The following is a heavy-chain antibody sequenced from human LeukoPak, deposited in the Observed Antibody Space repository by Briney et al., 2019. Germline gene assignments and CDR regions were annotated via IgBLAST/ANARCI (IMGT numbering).Heavy chain of an antibody. V-gene: IGHV4-34*01. D-gene: IGHD2-15*01. CDR1: GESFGGYY. CDR2: INHSGST. J-gene: IGHJ5*02. Sequence: SETLSLTCAVYGESFGGYYWSWIRQPPGKGLEWIGEINHSGSTNYNPSLKSRVTISVDTSKNQFSLKLSSVTAADTAVYYCARGRPIRGVVVVAASYSRWFDPWGQGTLVTVSS. CDR3: ARGRPIRGVVVVAASYSRWFDP.